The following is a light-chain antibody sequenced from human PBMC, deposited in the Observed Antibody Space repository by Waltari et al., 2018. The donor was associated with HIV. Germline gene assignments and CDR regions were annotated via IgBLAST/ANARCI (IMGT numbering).Light chain of an antibody. CDR3: QQYNNWWT. J-gene: IGKJ1*01. CDR1: QSVRSN. CDR2: DPS. V-gene: IGKV3-15*01. Sequence: EIVMTQSPATLSVSPGERATLSCRASQSVRSNLSWYQQKPGQAPRLLIYDPSPRATGIPARFSGSRSGTDFSLTISSLQSEDFAVYYCQQYNNWWTFGQGTKVEIK.